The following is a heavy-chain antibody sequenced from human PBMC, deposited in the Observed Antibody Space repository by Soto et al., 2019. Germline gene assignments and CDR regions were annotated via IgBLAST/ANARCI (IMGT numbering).Heavy chain of an antibody. CDR3: ARASGWYGYYYYGMDV. CDR2: INHSGST. J-gene: IGHJ6*02. V-gene: IGHV4-34*01. D-gene: IGHD6-19*01. Sequence: SETLSLTCAVYCGSFSGYYWSWIRQPPGKGLEWIGEINHSGSTNYNPSLKSRVTISVDTSKNQFSLKLSSVTAADTAVYYCARASGWYGYYYYGMDVWGQGTTVTVS. CDR1: CGSFSGYY.